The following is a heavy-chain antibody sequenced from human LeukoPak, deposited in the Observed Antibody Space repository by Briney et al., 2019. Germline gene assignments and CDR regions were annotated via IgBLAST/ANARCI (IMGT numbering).Heavy chain of an antibody. V-gene: IGHV1-2*02. CDR2: INPNSGAT. Sequence: GASVNVSCKASGYTFTDYYIHWVRQAPGQGLEWVGWINPNSGATSYAQKFQDRVTLTRDSSITTAYMELSRLRSDDTAVYYCARHPNLDYWGQGTLVIASS. CDR1: GYTFTDYY. CDR3: ARHPNLDY. J-gene: IGHJ4*02.